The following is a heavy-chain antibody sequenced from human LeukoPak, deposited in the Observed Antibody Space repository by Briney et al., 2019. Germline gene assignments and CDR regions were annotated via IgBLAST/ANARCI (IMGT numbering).Heavy chain of an antibody. Sequence: GGSLRLSCAASGFTFSSHAMSWVRQAPGKGLECVSSISNNGANTYYADSVRGRFTISRDNSQNTVGLQMNSLRVEDTAVYYCNYGDLDYWGQGTLVTVSS. CDR2: ISNNGANT. V-gene: IGHV3-23*01. CDR3: NYGDLDY. D-gene: IGHD4-17*01. CDR1: GFTFSSHA. J-gene: IGHJ4*02.